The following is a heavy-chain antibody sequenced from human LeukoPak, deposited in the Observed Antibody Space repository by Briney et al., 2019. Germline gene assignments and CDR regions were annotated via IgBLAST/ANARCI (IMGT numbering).Heavy chain of an antibody. CDR1: GFTFADYS. J-gene: IGHJ4*02. CDR3: ARDVRGSRKVEYYFDY. V-gene: IGHV3-49*03. D-gene: IGHD3-10*01. Sequence: GGSLRLSCIASGFTFADYSMTWFRQAPGKGLEWVGLIRSKGYEGPTEYAASVKGRFTISRDDSKSIAYLQMNSLRAEDTAVYYCARDVRGSRKVEYYFDYWGQGTLVTVSS. CDR2: IRSKGYEGPT.